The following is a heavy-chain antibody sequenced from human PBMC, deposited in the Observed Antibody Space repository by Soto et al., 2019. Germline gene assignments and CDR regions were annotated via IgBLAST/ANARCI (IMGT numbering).Heavy chain of an antibody. CDR1: GGTFSSYA. CDR3: AGLSVVVVAAYENWFDP. Sequence: QVQLVQSGAEVKKPGSSVKVSCKASGGTFSSYAISWVRQAPGQGLEWMGGIIPIFGTANYAQKFQGRVTITAEESSSTAYMELSSMRSEDTAVYYCAGLSVVVVAAYENWFDPWGQGTLVTVSS. CDR2: IIPIFGTA. D-gene: IGHD2-15*01. J-gene: IGHJ5*02. V-gene: IGHV1-69*01.